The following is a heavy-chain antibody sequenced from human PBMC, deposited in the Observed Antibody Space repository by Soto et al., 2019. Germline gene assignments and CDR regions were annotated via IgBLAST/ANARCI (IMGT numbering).Heavy chain of an antibody. CDR3: AKGKSESGSYRNDAFDI. D-gene: IGHD1-26*01. Sequence: PGGSLRLSCAASGFTFSSYGMHWVRQAPGKGLEWVAVISYDGSNKYYADSVKGRFTISRDNSKNTLYLQMNSLRAEDTAVYYCAKGKSESGSYRNDAFDIWGQGTMVTVSS. CDR2: ISYDGSNK. CDR1: GFTFSSYG. J-gene: IGHJ3*02. V-gene: IGHV3-30*18.